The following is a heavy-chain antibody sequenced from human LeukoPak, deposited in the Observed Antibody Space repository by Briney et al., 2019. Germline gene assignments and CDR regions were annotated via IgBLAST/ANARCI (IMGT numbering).Heavy chain of an antibody. CDR2: IRNEEYYGTT. J-gene: IGHJ4*02. CDR3: TRDRQFQNGFYY. D-gene: IGHD6-19*01. Sequence: GGSLRLSCTASGFTFGDYAILWFRPAPGKGLEWLTFIRNEEYYGTTEYAASVKGRFTISRDNSKSVAYLQMNSLEIEDTAVYYCTRDRQFQNGFYYWGQGTLVTVSS. CDR1: GFTFGDYA. V-gene: IGHV3-49*03.